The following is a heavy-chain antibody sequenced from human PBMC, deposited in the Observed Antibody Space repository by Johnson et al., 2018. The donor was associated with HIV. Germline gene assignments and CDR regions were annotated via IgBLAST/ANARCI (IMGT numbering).Heavy chain of an antibody. J-gene: IGHJ3*02. CDR1: GFILSNAW. CDR3: AELPGFGDYDDGALDI. V-gene: IGHV3-15*01. Sequence: MLLVESGGGLVKPGGSLRLFCAASGFILSNAWMSWVRQGPGKGLEWVGRLKSKSAGGTTGFAAPVNGRFTISGDGSKNTLYLQMKSLRAEDTAVYYCAELPGFGDYDDGALDIWGQGTMVTVSS. D-gene: IGHD4-17*01. CDR2: LKSKSAGGTT.